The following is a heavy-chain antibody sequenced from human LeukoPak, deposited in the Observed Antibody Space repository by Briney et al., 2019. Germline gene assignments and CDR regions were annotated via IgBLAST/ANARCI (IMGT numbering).Heavy chain of an antibody. D-gene: IGHD3-3*01. CDR3: ARNPYYDFWSGPDAFDI. J-gene: IGHJ3*02. CDR2: IYYSGST. Sequence: SETLSLTCTVSGGSISSHYWSWIRQPPGKGLEWIGYIYYSGSTNYNPSLKSRVTISVDTSKNQFSLKLSSVTAADTAVYYCARNPYYDFWSGPDAFDIWGQGTMVTVSS. V-gene: IGHV4-59*11. CDR1: GGSISSHY.